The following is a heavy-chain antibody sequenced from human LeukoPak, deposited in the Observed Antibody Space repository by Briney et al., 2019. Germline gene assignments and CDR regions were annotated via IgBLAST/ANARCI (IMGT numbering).Heavy chain of an antibody. CDR1: GFTFGKYW. D-gene: IGHD5-24*01. Sequence: GGSLRLSCVASGFTFGKYWMSWVRQAPGKGLEWVANIKLDGSEKNYVDSVKGRFTISRDNTKNSLYLQMNSLRVEDTAVYYCARGQLRDGYDYWGQGTLVTVSS. J-gene: IGHJ4*02. V-gene: IGHV3-7*03. CDR2: IKLDGSEK. CDR3: ARGQLRDGYDY.